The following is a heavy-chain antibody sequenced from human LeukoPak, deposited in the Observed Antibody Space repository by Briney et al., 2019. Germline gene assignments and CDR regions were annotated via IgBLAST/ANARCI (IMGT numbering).Heavy chain of an antibody. CDR1: GFTSSSYS. CDR2: ISSSSSTI. V-gene: IGHV3-48*01. Sequence: GGSLRLSCAAFGFTSSSYSMNWVRQAPGKGLEWVSYISSSSSTIYYADSVKGRFTISRDNAKDSLYLQMNSLRAEDTAVYYCASGVGYDSSGYYDYWGQGTLVTVSS. D-gene: IGHD3-22*01. J-gene: IGHJ4*02. CDR3: ASGVGYDSSGYYDY.